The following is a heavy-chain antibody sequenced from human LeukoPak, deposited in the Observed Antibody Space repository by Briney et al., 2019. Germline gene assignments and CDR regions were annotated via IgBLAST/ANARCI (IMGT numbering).Heavy chain of an antibody. J-gene: IGHJ3*02. D-gene: IGHD6-6*01. V-gene: IGHV3-23*01. CDR1: GFTFSSYA. Sequence: PGGSLRLSCAASGFTFSSYAMSCVRQAPGKGLEWVSAISGSGGSTYYADSVKGRFTISRDNSKNTLYLQMNSLRAEDTAVYYCATQLIAARPLDAFDIWGQGTMVTVSS. CDR3: ATQLIAARPLDAFDI. CDR2: ISGSGGST.